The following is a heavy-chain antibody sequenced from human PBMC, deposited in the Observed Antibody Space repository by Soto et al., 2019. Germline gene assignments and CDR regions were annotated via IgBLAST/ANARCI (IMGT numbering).Heavy chain of an antibody. V-gene: IGHV3-33*01. D-gene: IGHD4-17*01. CDR1: GFTFSSYG. J-gene: IGHJ2*01. CDR2: IWYDGSNK. Sequence: QVQLVESGGGVVQPGRSLRLSCAASGFTFSSYGMHWVRQAPGKGLEWVAVIWYDGSNKYYADSVKGRFTISRDNSKNTQYPQMNSVRAEDTAVYYCARDREATLTSDWYFDLWGRGTLLTVSS. CDR3: ARDREATLTSDWYFDL.